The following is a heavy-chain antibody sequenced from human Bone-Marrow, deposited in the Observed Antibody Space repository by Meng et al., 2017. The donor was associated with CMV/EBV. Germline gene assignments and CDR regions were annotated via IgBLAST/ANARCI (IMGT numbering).Heavy chain of an antibody. CDR2: ISSSSSYI. J-gene: IGHJ5*02. V-gene: IGHV3-21*01. D-gene: IGHD5-24*01. CDR1: GFTFSSYS. Sequence: GESLKISCAASGFTFSSYSMNWVRQAPGKGLEWVSSISSSSSYIYYADSVKGRFTISRDNAKNSLYLQMNSLRAEDTAVYYCARGRDGYNSNWFDPWGQGTLVTVPS. CDR3: ARGRDGYNSNWFDP.